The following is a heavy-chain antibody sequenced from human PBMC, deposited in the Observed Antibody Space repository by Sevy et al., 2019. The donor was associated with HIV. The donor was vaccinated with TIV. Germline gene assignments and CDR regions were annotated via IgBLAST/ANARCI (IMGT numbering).Heavy chain of an antibody. CDR1: GFTFGDYA. D-gene: IGHD1-26*01. Sequence: GGCLRLSCTASGFTFGDYAMNWVRQAPGKGLEWVAFFKSTAYGGTVDHAASVKGRFTMSRDDSRDIAYLQMNDLKTEDTGIYYCTLRKGAQSIFDYWGQGALVTVSS. J-gene: IGHJ4*02. V-gene: IGHV3-49*04. CDR3: TLRKGAQSIFDY. CDR2: FKSTAYGGTV.